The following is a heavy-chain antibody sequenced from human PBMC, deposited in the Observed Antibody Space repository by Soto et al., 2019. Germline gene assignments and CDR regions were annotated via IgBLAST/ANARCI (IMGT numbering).Heavy chain of an antibody. J-gene: IGHJ4*02. Sequence: SETLSLTCTVSGGSTKDFYWSWIRQPPGKGLEWIGYIYYSGSTDYNPSLKGRVTISVDTSKNQFSLKLRSVTAADTAVYYCARVGGVAARTFDYWGQGTLVTVSS. CDR2: IYYSGST. CDR3: ARVGGVAARTFDY. V-gene: IGHV4-59*01. D-gene: IGHD6-6*01. CDR1: GGSTKDFY.